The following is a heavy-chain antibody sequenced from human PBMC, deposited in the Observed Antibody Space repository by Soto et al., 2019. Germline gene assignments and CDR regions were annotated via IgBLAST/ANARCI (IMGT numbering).Heavy chain of an antibody. V-gene: IGHV4-34*01. D-gene: IGHD3-9*01. Sequence: SETLSLTCAVYGGSFSGHYWSWIRQPPGKDLEWIGEINHSGRTNYNPSLKSRVTISVDTSKNQFSLKLSSVTAADTAVYYCARVPTRRYDILSGYVVGGWFAPGGQGTPVTVSP. J-gene: IGHJ5*02. CDR1: GGSFSGHY. CDR2: INHSGRT. CDR3: ARVPTRRYDILSGYVVGGWFAP.